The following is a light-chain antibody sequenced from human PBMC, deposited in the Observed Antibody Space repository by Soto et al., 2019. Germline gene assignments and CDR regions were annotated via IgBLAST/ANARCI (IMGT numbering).Light chain of an antibody. Sequence: QSALTQPPSASGSPGQAVTISCTGTSSDIGSYNYVSWYQQHPGRAPKLMIYEVSKRPSGVPDRFSGSKSGNTASLTVSGFQAEDEADYYCSSYAGSNTVFGGGTKVTVL. V-gene: IGLV2-8*01. CDR2: EVS. CDR3: SSYAGSNTV. J-gene: IGLJ2*01. CDR1: SSDIGSYNY.